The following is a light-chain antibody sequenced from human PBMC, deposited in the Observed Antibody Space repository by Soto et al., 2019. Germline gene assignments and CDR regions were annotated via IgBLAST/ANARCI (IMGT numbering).Light chain of an antibody. CDR3: QQSNRFPLT. CDR1: QSISTL. Sequence: DIQMTQSPPSVSAPVGDRVTITCRASQSISTLLVWYQQKPGEAPKLLIYGASSLQSGVPSRFSGGGSGTDFTLTISSLQPEDFATYYCQQSNRFPLTFGGGTKVEIK. V-gene: IGKV1-12*01. CDR2: GAS. J-gene: IGKJ4*01.